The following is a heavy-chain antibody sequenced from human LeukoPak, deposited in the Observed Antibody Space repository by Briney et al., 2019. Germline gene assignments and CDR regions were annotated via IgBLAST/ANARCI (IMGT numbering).Heavy chain of an antibody. Sequence: SETLSLTCTVSGGSISSYYWSWIRQPAGKGLEWIGRIYTSGSTNYNPSLKSRVTMSVDTSKNQLSLKLSSVTAADTAVYYCARVSRYFDWLLSGTAFFFDYWGQGTLVTVSS. CDR2: IYTSGST. CDR3: ARVSRYFDWLLSGTAFFFDY. V-gene: IGHV4-4*07. CDR1: GGSISSYY. D-gene: IGHD3-9*01. J-gene: IGHJ4*02.